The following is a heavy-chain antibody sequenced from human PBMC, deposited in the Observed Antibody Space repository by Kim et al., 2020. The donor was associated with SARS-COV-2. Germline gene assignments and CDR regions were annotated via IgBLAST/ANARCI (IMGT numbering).Heavy chain of an antibody. D-gene: IGHD3-22*01. J-gene: IGHJ4*02. V-gene: IGHV4-59*08. CDR3: ARLNYYDSSGYYEFDY. Sequence: SPKSPVPISVDTSKNQFSLKLGSVTAADTAVYYCARLNYYDSSGYYEFDYWGQGTLVTVSS.